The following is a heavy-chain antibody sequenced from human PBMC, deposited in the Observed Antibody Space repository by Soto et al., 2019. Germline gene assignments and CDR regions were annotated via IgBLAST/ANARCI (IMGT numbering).Heavy chain of an antibody. CDR1: GFTFSSYA. CDR3: AKETHYCSGGSCYSGAFDI. Sequence: EVPLLESGGGLVQPGGSLRLSCAASGFTFSSYAMSWVRQAPGKGLEWVSAISGSGGSTYYADSVKGRFTISRDNSKNTLYLQMNSLRAEDTAVYYCAKETHYCSGGSCYSGAFDIWGQGTMVTVSS. V-gene: IGHV3-23*01. CDR2: ISGSGGST. D-gene: IGHD2-15*01. J-gene: IGHJ3*02.